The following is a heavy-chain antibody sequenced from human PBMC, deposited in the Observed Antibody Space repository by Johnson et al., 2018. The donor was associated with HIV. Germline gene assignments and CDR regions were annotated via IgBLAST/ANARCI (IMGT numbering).Heavy chain of an antibody. D-gene: IGHD2-15*01. V-gene: IGHV3-30-3*01. CDR1: AFTFSNYA. J-gene: IGHJ3*01. CDR3: ARDRIQWWSYVGTFDV. Sequence: QVQLVESGGGVVQPGRSLRLACAASAFTFSNYAMHWVRQAPGKGLEWVAVISYDGSSKYYAESLKGRISISRDNSMNTLYLQMNSLRAEDTAVYYCARDRIQWWSYVGTFDVWGQGTTVTVSS. CDR2: ISYDGSSK.